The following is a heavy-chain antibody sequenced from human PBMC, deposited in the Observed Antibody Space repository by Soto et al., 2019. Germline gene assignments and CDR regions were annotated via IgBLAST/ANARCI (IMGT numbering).Heavy chain of an antibody. D-gene: IGHD2-2*01. J-gene: IGHJ3*02. V-gene: IGHV5-51*01. CDR2: IYPGDSDT. Sequence: GESLKISCKGSGYSFTSYWIGWVRQMPGKGLEWMGIIYPGDSDTRYSPSFQGQVTISADKSISTAYLQWSSLKASDTAMYYCARFRSIVVVPAAYPHTFDIWGQGTMVTVSS. CDR3: ARFRSIVVVPAAYPHTFDI. CDR1: GYSFTSYW.